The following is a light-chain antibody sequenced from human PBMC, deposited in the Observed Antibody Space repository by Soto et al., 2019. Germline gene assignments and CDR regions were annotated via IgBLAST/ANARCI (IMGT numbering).Light chain of an antibody. J-gene: IGKJ2*01. CDR1: QSVSSK. CDR3: QQHNSWPYT. CDR2: DGS. V-gene: IGKV3D-15*01. Sequence: EIVMTQSPATLSVSPGESATLSCRASQSVSSKLAWYQQKPGQAPRLLIYDGSTRASGIPARFSGSGSGTEFTLTISSLQYEDFVVYYWQQHNSWPYTFGQGTKLEIK.